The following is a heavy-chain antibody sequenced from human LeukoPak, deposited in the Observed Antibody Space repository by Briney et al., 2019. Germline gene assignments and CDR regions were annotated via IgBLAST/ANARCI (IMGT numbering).Heavy chain of an antibody. Sequence: SQTLSLTCAISGDSVSSNSAAWNWIRQSPSRGLEWLGRTYYRSKWYNDYAVSVKSRITINPDTSKNQFSLQLNSVTPEDTAVYYCARAGLGRILYYGDWFDPWGQGTLVTVSS. CDR3: ARAGLGRILYYGDWFDP. D-gene: IGHD2-8*01. CDR1: GDSVSSNSAA. V-gene: IGHV6-1*01. CDR2: TYYRSKWYN. J-gene: IGHJ5*02.